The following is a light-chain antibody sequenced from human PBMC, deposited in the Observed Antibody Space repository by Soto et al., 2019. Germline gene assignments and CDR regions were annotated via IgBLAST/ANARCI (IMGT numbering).Light chain of an antibody. CDR3: GSWDSSLSAYV. V-gene: IGLV2-14*01. J-gene: IGLJ1*01. CDR1: SSDVGGYNY. CDR2: EVS. Sequence: QSALTQPASVSGSPGQSITISCTGTSSDVGGYNYVSWYQQHPGKAPKLMIYEVSNRPSGIPDRFSGSKSGTSATLGITGFQTGDEADYYCGSWDSSLSAYVFATGTKLTVL.